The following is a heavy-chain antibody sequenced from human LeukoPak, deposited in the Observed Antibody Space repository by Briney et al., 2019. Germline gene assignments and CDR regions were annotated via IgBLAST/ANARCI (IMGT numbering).Heavy chain of an antibody. CDR3: ARTCSSTSCYSDY. Sequence: ASMKVSCKASGGTFSSYAISWVRQAPGQGLEWMGWISAYNGNTNYAQKLQGRVTMTTDTSTSTAYMELRSLRSDDTAVYYCARTCSSTSCYSDYWGQGTLVTVSS. CDR2: ISAYNGNT. J-gene: IGHJ4*02. CDR1: GGTFSSYA. V-gene: IGHV1-18*01. D-gene: IGHD2-2*01.